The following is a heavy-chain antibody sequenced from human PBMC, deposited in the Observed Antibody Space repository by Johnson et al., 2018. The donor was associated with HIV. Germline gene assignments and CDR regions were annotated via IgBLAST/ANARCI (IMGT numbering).Heavy chain of an antibody. Sequence: VQLVESGGGLVQPGGSLRLSCAASGFTFSSYAMSWVRQAPGQGLEWVSAINWNGGSTGYADSVKGRFTISRDNAKNSLYLQMNSLRAEDTALYYCAREGGGSLDDAFDIWGQGTMVTVSS. CDR2: INWNGGST. CDR1: GFTFSSYA. D-gene: IGHD1-26*01. J-gene: IGHJ3*02. V-gene: IGHV3-20*04. CDR3: AREGGGSLDDAFDI.